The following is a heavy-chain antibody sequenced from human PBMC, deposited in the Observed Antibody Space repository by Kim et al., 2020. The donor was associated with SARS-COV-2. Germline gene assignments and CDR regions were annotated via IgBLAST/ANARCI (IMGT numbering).Heavy chain of an antibody. V-gene: IGHV3-30*18. CDR3: AKDGPEEMATICAFDS. J-gene: IGHJ3*02. CDR2: ISYDGSNK. D-gene: IGHD5-12*01. Sequence: GGSLRLSCAASGFTFSSYGMHWVRQAPGKGLEWVAVISYDGSNKYYADSVKGRFTISRDNSKNTLYLQMNSLRAEDTAVYYCAKDGPEEMATICAFDSWGQGTMVTVSS. CDR1: GFTFSSYG.